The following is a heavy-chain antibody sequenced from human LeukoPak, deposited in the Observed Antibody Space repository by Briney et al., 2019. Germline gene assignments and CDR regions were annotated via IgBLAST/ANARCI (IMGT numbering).Heavy chain of an antibody. CDR3: AKDSSSWLEYYFDY. CDR1: GFTFDDYA. Sequence: GRSLRLSCAASGFTFDDYAMHWVRQAPGKGLEWVSGISWNSGSIGYADSVKGRFTISRDNAKNSLYLQMNSLRAEVMALYYCAKDSSSWLEYYFDYWGQGTLVTVSS. J-gene: IGHJ4*02. CDR2: ISWNSGSI. V-gene: IGHV3-9*03. D-gene: IGHD6-13*01.